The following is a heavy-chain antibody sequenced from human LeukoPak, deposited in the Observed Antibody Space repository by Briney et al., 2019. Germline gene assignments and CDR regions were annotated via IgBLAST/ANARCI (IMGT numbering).Heavy chain of an antibody. CDR1: GFTFSSYS. Sequence: GGSLRLSCAASGFTFSSYSMTWVRQAPGKGLEWVSSISRSSSHIYYADSVKGRFTISRDNSKNTLYLQMNSLTAEDTAIYYCVSGGDYHVRLCTYWGQGTLVTVSS. CDR3: VSGGDYHVRLCTY. V-gene: IGHV3-21*04. J-gene: IGHJ4*01. D-gene: IGHD4-17*01. CDR2: ISRSSSHI.